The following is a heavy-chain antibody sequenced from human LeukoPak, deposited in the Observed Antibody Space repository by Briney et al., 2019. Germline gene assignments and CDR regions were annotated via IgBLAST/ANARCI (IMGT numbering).Heavy chain of an antibody. V-gene: IGHV3-48*02. CDR2: ITSSSNI. Sequence: PGGSLRLSCAASGFTSSSYSMAWVRQAPGKGLEWLSYITSSSNINYADSVKGRFTISRDNAKNSLYLQMNSLRDEDTAVYYCARSANPGVHEFDPWGQGTLVTVSS. CDR3: ARSANPGVHEFDP. CDR1: GFTSSSYS. J-gene: IGHJ5*02. D-gene: IGHD6-6*01.